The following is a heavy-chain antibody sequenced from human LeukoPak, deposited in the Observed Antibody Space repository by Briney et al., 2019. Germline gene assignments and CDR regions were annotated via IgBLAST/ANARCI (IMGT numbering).Heavy chain of an antibody. D-gene: IGHD6-6*01. J-gene: IGHJ4*02. V-gene: IGHV4-39*01. CDR3: ARGRMIAARFDY. CDR1: GGSISSSSYY. CDR2: IYYSGST. Sequence: PSETLSLTCTVSGGSISSSSYYWGWIRQPPGKGLEWIGSIYYSGSTYYNPSLKSRVTISVDTSKNQFSLKLSSVTAADTAVYYCARGRMIAARFDYWGQGTLVTVSS.